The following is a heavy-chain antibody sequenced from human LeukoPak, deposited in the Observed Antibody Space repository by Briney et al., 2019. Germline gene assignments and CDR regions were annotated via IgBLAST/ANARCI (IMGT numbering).Heavy chain of an antibody. CDR1: GYTPTELS. CDR2: FDPEDGET. J-gene: IGHJ3*02. V-gene: IGHV1-24*01. D-gene: IGHD3-22*01. Sequence: ASVKVSCKVSGYTPTELSMHWVRQAPGKGLEWMGGFDPEDGETIYAQKFQGRVTMTEDTSTDTAYMELSSLRSEDTAVYYCATFPREGYYDSSGPLDAFDIWGQGTMVTVSS. CDR3: ATFPREGYYDSSGPLDAFDI.